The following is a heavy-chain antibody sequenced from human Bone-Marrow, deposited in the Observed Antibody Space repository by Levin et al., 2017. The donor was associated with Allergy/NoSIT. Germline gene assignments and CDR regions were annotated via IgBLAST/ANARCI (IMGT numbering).Heavy chain of an antibody. D-gene: IGHD3-9*01. CDR2: INPNSGGT. CDR1: GSTFTGYY. V-gene: IGHV1-2*06. J-gene: IGHJ5*02. Sequence: GGSLRLSCKASGSTFTGYYMHWVRQAPGQGLEWMGRINPNSGGTNYAQKFQGRVTMTRDTSISTAYMELSRLRSDDTAVYYCARVKRYSRNWFDPWGQGTLVTVSS. CDR3: ARVKRYSRNWFDP.